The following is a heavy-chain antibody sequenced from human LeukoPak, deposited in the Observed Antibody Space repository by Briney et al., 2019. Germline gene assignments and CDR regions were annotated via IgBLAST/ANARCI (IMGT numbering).Heavy chain of an antibody. V-gene: IGHV4-4*07. D-gene: IGHD3-3*01. Sequence: SETLSLTCTVSGGSISSYYWSWIRQPAGKGLEWIGRIYTSGSTNYNPSLKSRVTMSVDTSKNQFSLKLSSVTAADTAVYYCAGYYDFWSGYPRPNYYYYGMDVWGQGTTVTVSS. J-gene: IGHJ6*02. CDR2: IYTSGST. CDR1: GGSISSYY. CDR3: AGYYDFWSGYPRPNYYYYGMDV.